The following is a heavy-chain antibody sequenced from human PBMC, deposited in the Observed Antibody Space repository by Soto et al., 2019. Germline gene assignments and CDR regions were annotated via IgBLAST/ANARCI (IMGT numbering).Heavy chain of an antibody. Sequence: LRLSCAASGFTFSSYSMNWVRQAPGKGLEWVSYISSSSSTIYYADSVKGRFTISRDNAKNSLYLQMNSLRDEDTAVYYCARDADYGGNSYYYYYGMDVWGQGTTVTVSS. V-gene: IGHV3-48*02. CDR1: GFTFSSYS. CDR2: ISSSSSTI. J-gene: IGHJ6*02. D-gene: IGHD4-17*01. CDR3: ARDADYGGNSYYYYYGMDV.